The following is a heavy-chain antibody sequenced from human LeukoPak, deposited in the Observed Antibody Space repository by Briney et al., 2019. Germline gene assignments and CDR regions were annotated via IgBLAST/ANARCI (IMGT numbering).Heavy chain of an antibody. Sequence: SETLSLTCAVSGGSISSSNWWSWVRQPPGKGLEWIGEIYHSGSTNYNPSLKSRVTISVDKSKNQFSLKLSSVTAADTAVYYCASFGAAAAGAIYWGQGTLVTVSS. CDR2: IYHSGST. J-gene: IGHJ4*02. V-gene: IGHV4-4*02. D-gene: IGHD6-13*01. CDR3: ASFGAAAAGAIY. CDR1: GGSISSSNW.